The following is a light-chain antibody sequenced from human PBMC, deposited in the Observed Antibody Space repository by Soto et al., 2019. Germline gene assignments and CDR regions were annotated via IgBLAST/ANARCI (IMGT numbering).Light chain of an antibody. J-gene: IGKJ1*01. CDR1: QSISTY. V-gene: IGKV1-39*01. Sequence: DIRLPQSPSSLSGSVGDSITITCRASQSISTYLNWYQQKPGEAPTLLVYDSSTLQSGVPSRFSGSGFGAEFTLTVSSLQPEDFATYFCQQSYSNPTWTFGQGTKVDIK. CDR2: DSS. CDR3: QQSYSNPTWT.